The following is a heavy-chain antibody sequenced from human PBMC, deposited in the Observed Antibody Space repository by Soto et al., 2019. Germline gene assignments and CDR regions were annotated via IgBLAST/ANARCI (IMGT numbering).Heavy chain of an antibody. CDR3: ARPGYYDILTGYSSDY. D-gene: IGHD3-9*01. CDR1: GYSFTSYW. CDR2: IYPGDSDT. Sequence: GESLKISCKGSGYSFTSYWIGWVRQMPGKGLEWMGIIYPGDSDTRYSPSFQGQVTISADKSISTAYLQWSSLKASDTAMYYCARPGYYDILTGYSSDYWGQGTLVTVSS. V-gene: IGHV5-51*01. J-gene: IGHJ4*02.